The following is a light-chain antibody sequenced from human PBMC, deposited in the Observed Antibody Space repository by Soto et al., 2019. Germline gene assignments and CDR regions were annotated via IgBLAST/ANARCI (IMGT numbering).Light chain of an antibody. CDR2: EGS. CDR3: CSYAGSSFWV. V-gene: IGLV2-23*01. Sequence: QSVLTQPASVSGSPGQSITISCTGTSSDVGSYNLVSWYQQHPGKAPKLMIYEGSKRPSGVSNRFSGSKSGNTASLTISGLQAEDEADYYCCSYAGSSFWVFGGGTQLTAL. J-gene: IGLJ3*02. CDR1: SSDVGSYNL.